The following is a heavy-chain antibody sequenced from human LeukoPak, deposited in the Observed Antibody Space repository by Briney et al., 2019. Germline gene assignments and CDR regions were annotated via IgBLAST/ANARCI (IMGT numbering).Heavy chain of an antibody. CDR1: GYTFTSDG. CDR3: ARALTGDIDDY. Sequence: ASVRVSCEASGYTFTSDGISWVRQAPGQGLEWMGWISVYNGKTNYAQKFQARVPMTTDTSTSTAYMELRRLRSDDTAVYYCARALTGDIDDYWGQGTLVIVSS. CDR2: ISVYNGKT. J-gene: IGHJ4*02. V-gene: IGHV1-18*04. D-gene: IGHD7-27*01.